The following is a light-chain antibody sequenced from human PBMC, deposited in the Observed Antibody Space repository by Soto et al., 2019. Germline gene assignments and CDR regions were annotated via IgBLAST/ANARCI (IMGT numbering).Light chain of an antibody. J-gene: IGKJ3*01. V-gene: IGKV3-20*01. CDR1: QSVSDNY. CDR3: QQYGTSPIT. Sequence: EIVLTQSPGTLSLSPGERATLSCRASQSVSDNYLAWYQQKPGQAPRLLIYGASSRATGIPDRFSGSGSGTDFTLTISRLEAEDFAMYYCQQYGTSPITFGPGTKFDIK. CDR2: GAS.